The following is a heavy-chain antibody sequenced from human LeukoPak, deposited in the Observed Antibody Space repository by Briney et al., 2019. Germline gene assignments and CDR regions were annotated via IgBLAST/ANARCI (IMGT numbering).Heavy chain of an antibody. V-gene: IGHV5-51*01. CDR2: IYPGDSDT. D-gene: IGHD3-10*01. CDR3: ARHYAWFGDPLGADY. J-gene: IGHJ4*02. CDR1: GYSFTSYW. Sequence: GESLKISCKGSGYSFTSYWIGWVRQMPGKGLEWMGIIYPGDSDTTYSPSFQGQVTISADKSISTTYLQWSSLKASDTAMYYCARHYAWFGDPLGADYWGQGTLVTFSS.